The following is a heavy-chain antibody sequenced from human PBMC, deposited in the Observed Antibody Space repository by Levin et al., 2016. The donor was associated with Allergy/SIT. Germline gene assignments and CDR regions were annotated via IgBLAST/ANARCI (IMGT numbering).Heavy chain of an antibody. J-gene: IGHJ4*02. CDR3: ARSLGIQLAY. D-gene: IGHD5-18*01. Sequence: SETLSLTCAVYGGSFSGYYWSWIRQPPGKGLEWIGEINHSGSTNYNPSLKSRVTISVDTSKNQFSLKLSSVTAADTAVYYCARSLGIQLAYWGQGTLVTVSS. CDR2: INHSGST. V-gene: IGHV4-34*01. CDR1: GGSFSGYY.